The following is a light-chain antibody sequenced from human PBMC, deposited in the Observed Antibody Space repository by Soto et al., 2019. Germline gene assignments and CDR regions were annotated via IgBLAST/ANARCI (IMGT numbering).Light chain of an antibody. V-gene: IGKV4-1*01. J-gene: IGKJ4*01. CDR3: QQYYDTVLT. Sequence: DIMLTQSPDSLTLSLGETATISSKSSQSLLYSSNNRNYQAWYQQKPRQPPKLLIYWAYTRDSGVPGRYTGSGSETDFTLTISSLRDEDVAVYYCQQYYDTVLTFGGGTTVEIK. CDR1: QSLLYSSNNRNY. CDR2: WAY.